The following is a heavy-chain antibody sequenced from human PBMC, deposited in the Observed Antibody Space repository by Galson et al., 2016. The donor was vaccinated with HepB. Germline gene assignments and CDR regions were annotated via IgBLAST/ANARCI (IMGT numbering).Heavy chain of an antibody. J-gene: IGHJ6*03. Sequence: SVKVSCKASGGTFSSFAISWARQAPGQGLEWMGGIIPMFAAANYAQKFQGRVTITADKSTSTAYMVLSSLGSEDTAVYYCAREVYARLQYYMDVWGKGTTVTVSS. CDR2: IIPMFAAA. D-gene: IGHD5/OR15-5a*01. V-gene: IGHV1-69*06. CDR3: AREVYARLQYYMDV. CDR1: GGTFSSFA.